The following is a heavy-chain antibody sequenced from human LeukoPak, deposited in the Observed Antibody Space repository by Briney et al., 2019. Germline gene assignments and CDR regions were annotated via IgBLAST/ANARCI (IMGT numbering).Heavy chain of an antibody. J-gene: IGHJ4*02. Sequence: SEALSLTCTVSGGSISNYYWSWIRQPPGKGLEWIGYIYYSGSTNYNPSLKSRVTISVDTSKNQLSLKLSSVTAADTAVYYCVRDHYYNSSGYTFGYWGQGTLVTVSS. CDR2: IYYSGST. V-gene: IGHV4-59*01. CDR3: VRDHYYNSSGYTFGY. CDR1: GGSISNYY. D-gene: IGHD3-22*01.